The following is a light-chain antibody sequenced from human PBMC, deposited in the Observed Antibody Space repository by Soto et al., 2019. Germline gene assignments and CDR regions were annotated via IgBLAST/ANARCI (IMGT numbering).Light chain of an antibody. CDR1: QSVSNN. J-gene: IGKJ4*01. CDR2: GAS. Sequence: EIVLTQSPGTLSLSPGERATLSCRASQSVSNNYLAWYQQKPGQAPRLLIYGASNRATGIPDRFSGSGSGTEFSLTISSLQSEDFAVYYCQQYNNWPPLTFGGGTKVDI. V-gene: IGKV3D-15*01. CDR3: QQYNNWPPLT.